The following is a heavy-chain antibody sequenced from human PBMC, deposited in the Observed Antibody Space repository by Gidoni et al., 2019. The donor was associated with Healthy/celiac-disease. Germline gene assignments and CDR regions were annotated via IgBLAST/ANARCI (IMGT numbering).Heavy chain of an antibody. CDR2: MNPNSGNT. D-gene: IGHD3-16*02. J-gene: IGHJ4*02. V-gene: IGHV1-8*01. CDR3: ARGDMITFGGVIGY. Sequence: QVQLVQSGAEVKKHGASVTVSCKASGYTFTSYDINWVRQAPGQGLEWMGWMNPNSGNTGYAQKFQGRVTITSNTSISTAYMELISLRSEDTAVYYCARGDMITFGGVIGYWGQGTLVTVSS. CDR1: GYTFTSYD.